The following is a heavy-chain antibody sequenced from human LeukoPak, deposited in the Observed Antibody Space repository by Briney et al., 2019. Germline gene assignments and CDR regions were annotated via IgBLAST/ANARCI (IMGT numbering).Heavy chain of an antibody. CDR1: GYTFTSYG. D-gene: IGHD1-14*01. Sequence: ASAKVSCKASGYTFTSYGISWVRQAPGQGLEWMGWISAYNGNTNYAQQLQGRVTMTTDTSTSTAYMELRSLRSDDTAVYYCASSPILGTTRPDAFDIWGQGTMVTVSS. V-gene: IGHV1-18*01. CDR2: ISAYNGNT. J-gene: IGHJ3*02. CDR3: ASSPILGTTRPDAFDI.